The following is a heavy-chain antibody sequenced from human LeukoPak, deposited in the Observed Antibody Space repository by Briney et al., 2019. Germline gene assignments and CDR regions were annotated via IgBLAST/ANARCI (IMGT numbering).Heavy chain of an antibody. J-gene: IGHJ3*02. Sequence: GGSLRLSCAASGFTVSSNYMSWVRQAPGKGLEWVSVIYSGGSTYYADSVKGRFIISRDDSKNTLYLQMNSLRAEDTAVYYCARGQDTVVTSRDAFDIWGQGTMVTVSS. CDR2: IYSGGST. D-gene: IGHD4-23*01. CDR1: GFTVSSNY. CDR3: ARGQDTVVTSRDAFDI. V-gene: IGHV3-53*01.